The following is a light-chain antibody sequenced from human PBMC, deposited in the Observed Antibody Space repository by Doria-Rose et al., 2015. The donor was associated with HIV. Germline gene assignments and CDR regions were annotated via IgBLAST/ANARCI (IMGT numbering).Light chain of an antibody. V-gene: IGKV2-28*01. J-gene: IGKJ2*01. CDR2: LGS. CDR3: MQALQTPYT. Sequence: EIVMTQSPLSLPVTPGQPASISCRSSQSLLHTIGYNYLGWYLQKPGQSPQLLIYLGSNRASGVPDRFSGSGSGTDFTLKISRVEAEDVGVYYCMQALQTPYTFGQGTKLEIK. CDR1: QSLLHTIGYNY.